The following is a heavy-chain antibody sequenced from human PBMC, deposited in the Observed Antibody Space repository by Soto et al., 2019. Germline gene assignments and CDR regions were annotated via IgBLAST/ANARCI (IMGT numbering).Heavy chain of an antibody. Sequence: PGGSLRLSCAASGFTFSSYAMHWVRQAPGKGLEWVAVISYDGSNKYYADSVKGRFTISRDNSKNTLYLQMNSLRAEDTAVYYCARDTHSYGMDVWGQGTTVTVSS. CDR1: GFTFSSYA. J-gene: IGHJ6*02. D-gene: IGHD1-26*01. CDR2: ISYDGSNK. V-gene: IGHV3-30-3*01. CDR3: ARDTHSYGMDV.